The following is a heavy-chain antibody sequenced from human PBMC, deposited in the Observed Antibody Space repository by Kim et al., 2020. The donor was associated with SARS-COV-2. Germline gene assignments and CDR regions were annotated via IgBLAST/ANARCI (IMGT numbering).Heavy chain of an antibody. V-gene: IGHV5-51*01. CDR3: ARSGREWFGDRRDFDY. D-gene: IGHD3-10*01. J-gene: IGHJ4*02. CDR2: IYPGDSDT. Sequence: GESLKISCKGSGYSFTSYWIGWVRQMPGKGLEWMGIIYPGDSDTRYSPSFQGQVTISADKSISTAYLQWSSLKASDTAMYYCARSGREWFGDRRDFDYWGQGTLVTVSS. CDR1: GYSFTSYW.